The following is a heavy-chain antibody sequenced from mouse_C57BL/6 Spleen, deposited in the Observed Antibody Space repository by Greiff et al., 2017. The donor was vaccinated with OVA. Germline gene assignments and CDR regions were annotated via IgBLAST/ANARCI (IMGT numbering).Heavy chain of an antibody. V-gene: IGHV1-76*01. CDR1: GYTFTDYY. D-gene: IGHD2-3*01. CDR2: IYPGSGNT. CDR3: ARWDGYKGYFDV. Sequence: QVQLQQSGAELVRPGASVKLSCKASGYTFTDYYINWVKQRPGQGLGWIARIYPGSGNTYYNEKFKGKATLTAEKSSSTAYMQLSSLTSEDSAVYFCARWDGYKGYFDVWGTGTTVTVSS. J-gene: IGHJ1*03.